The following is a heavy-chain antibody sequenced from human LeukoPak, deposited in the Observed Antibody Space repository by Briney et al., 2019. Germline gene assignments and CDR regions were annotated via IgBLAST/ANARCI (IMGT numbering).Heavy chain of an antibody. CDR3: VALSSGHPIAY. V-gene: IGHV3-33*01. J-gene: IGHJ4*02. Sequence: GGSLRLSCSASGFTFSSYGMHWVRQAPGKGLEWVAVIWYDGSNKYYADSVKGRFTISRDNSKNTLYLQMNSLRAEDTAVCYCVALSSGHPIAYRGQGFWVTVSS. D-gene: IGHD3-22*01. CDR1: GFTFSSYG. CDR2: IWYDGSNK.